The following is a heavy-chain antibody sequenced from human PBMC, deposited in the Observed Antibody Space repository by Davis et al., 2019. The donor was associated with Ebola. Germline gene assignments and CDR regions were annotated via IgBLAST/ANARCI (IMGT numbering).Heavy chain of an antibody. D-gene: IGHD3-22*01. CDR2: MNPNSGNT. CDR3: ARVHQVAHYDSSGYYLTAEYFQH. V-gene: IGHV1-8*01. Sequence: AASVKVSCKASGYTFTSYDINWVRQATGPGLEWMGWMNPNSGNTGYAQKFQGRVTMTRNTSISTAYMELSSLRSEDTAVYYCARVHQVAHYDSSGYYLTAEYFQHWGQGTLVTVSS. CDR1: GYTFTSYD. J-gene: IGHJ1*01.